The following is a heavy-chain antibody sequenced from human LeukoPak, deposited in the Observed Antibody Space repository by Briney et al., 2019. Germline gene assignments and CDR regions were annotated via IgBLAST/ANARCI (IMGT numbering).Heavy chain of an antibody. V-gene: IGHV3-53*01. J-gene: IGHJ5*02. CDR2: IYSGGST. CDR1: GFTFSSYS. D-gene: IGHD3-22*01. Sequence: PGGSLRLSCAASGFTFSSYSMSWVRKAPGKGLEWVSVIYSGGSTYYADSVKGRFTISRDNSKNTLYLQMNSLRAEDTAVYYCARGDYYDSSGPNWFDPWGQGTLVTVSS. CDR3: ARGDYYDSSGPNWFDP.